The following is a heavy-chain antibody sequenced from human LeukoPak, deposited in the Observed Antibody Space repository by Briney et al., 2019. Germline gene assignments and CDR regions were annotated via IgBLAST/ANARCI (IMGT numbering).Heavy chain of an antibody. CDR2: INAGNGNT. CDR1: GYTFTSYA. Sequence: ASVKVSCKASGYTFTSYAMHWVRQAPGQRLEWMGWINAGNGNTKYSQKLQGRVTITRDTSASTAYMELSSLRSEDTAVYYCAREEKDGGSGYYDYWGQGTLVTVSS. CDR3: AREEKDGGSGYYDY. D-gene: IGHD3-22*01. J-gene: IGHJ4*02. V-gene: IGHV1-3*01.